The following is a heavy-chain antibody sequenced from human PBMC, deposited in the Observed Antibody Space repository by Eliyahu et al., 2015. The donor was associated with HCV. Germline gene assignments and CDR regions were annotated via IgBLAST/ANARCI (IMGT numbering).Heavy chain of an antibody. J-gene: IGHJ6*02. Sequence: EVQLVESGGGLVQPGGSLRLSCVVSGFSFGTHWMSWVRQAPGKGLEWVANIKTDGSDRYYVDSVRGRFTISRDNAKNSLYLQMNNLRAEDTAVYYCAKPQGDRYCGDVWGQGTTVTVSS. CDR1: GFSFGTHW. V-gene: IGHV3-7*03. CDR2: IKTDGSDR. D-gene: IGHD2-21*01. CDR3: AKPQGDRYCGDV.